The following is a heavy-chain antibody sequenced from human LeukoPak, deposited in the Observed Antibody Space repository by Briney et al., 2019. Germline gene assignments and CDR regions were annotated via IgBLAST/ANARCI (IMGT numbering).Heavy chain of an antibody. Sequence: GGSLRLSCAASGFTFSRYSMNWVRQAPGKGLEWVSYISSSSTIYYADSVKGRFTISRDNAKNSLYLQMNSLRAEDTAVYYCARVADYYDSSGGAFDIWGQGTMVTVSS. J-gene: IGHJ3*02. V-gene: IGHV3-48*01. D-gene: IGHD3-22*01. CDR1: GFTFSRYS. CDR3: ARVADYYDSSGGAFDI. CDR2: ISSSSTI.